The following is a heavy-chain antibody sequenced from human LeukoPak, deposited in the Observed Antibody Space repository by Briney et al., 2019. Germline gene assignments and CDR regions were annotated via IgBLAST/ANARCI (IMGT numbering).Heavy chain of an antibody. CDR2: IKEDGTET. Sequence: PGGSLRLSCAASGFTVSGHPMSWVRQAPGKGLEWVANIKEDGTETYYVDSVKGRFTISRDNAKNSLYLQINSLRVEDTAVYYCAKEGRSLQTYWGQGTLVTVSS. V-gene: IGHV3-7*03. J-gene: IGHJ4*02. CDR3: AKEGRSLQTY. D-gene: IGHD5-24*01. CDR1: GFTVSGHP.